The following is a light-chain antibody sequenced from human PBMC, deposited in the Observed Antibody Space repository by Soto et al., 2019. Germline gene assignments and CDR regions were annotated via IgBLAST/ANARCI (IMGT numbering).Light chain of an antibody. J-gene: IGLJ2*01. V-gene: IGLV2-8*01. CDR1: SSDVGGYNY. CDR3: NSFAGTNNLGV. Sequence: QSALTQPASVSGSPGQSITISCTGTSSDVGGYNYVSWYQQYPGKAPKLMIYEVSNRPSGVPDRFSGSKSGNTASLTVSGLQAEDEADYYCNSFAGTNNLGVFGGGTKVTVL. CDR2: EVS.